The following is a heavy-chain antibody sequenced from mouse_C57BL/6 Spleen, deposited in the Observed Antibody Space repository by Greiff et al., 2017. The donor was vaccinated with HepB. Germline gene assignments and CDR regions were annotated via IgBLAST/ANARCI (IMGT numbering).Heavy chain of an antibody. Sequence: QVQLKQSGAELMKPGASVKLSCKATGYTFTGYWIEWVKQRPGHGLEWIGEILPGSGSTNYNEKFKGKATFTADTSSNTAYMQLSSLTTEDSAIDYYARRSYYDYGGAMDYWGQGTSVTVSS. V-gene: IGHV1-9*01. CDR1: GYTFTGYW. CDR2: ILPGSGST. J-gene: IGHJ4*01. D-gene: IGHD2-4*01. CDR3: ARRSYYDYGGAMDY.